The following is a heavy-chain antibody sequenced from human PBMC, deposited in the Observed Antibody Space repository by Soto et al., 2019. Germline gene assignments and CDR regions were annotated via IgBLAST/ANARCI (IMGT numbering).Heavy chain of an antibody. J-gene: IGHJ4*02. V-gene: IGHV4-4*07. CDR3: ARDVPYYDSSGYYRGPLYYFDY. D-gene: IGHD3-22*01. CDR2: IYTSGST. CDR1: GGSISSYY. Sequence: SETLSLTCTVSGGSISSYYWSWIRQPAGKGLEWIGRIYTSGSTNYNPSLKSRVTMSVDTSKNQFSLKLSSVTAADTAVYYCARDVPYYDSSGYYRGPLYYFDYWGQGTLVTVSS.